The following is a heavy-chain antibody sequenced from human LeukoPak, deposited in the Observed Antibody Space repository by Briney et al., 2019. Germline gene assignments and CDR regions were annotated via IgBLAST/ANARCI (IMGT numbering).Heavy chain of an antibody. V-gene: IGHV3-23*01. J-gene: IGHJ4*02. CDR2: ISGSGGST. CDR3: AKAHGGSYHSGID. D-gene: IGHD2-8*01. CDR1: GFTFTSYA. Sequence: GGSLRLSCAASGFTFTSYAMNWIRQAPGKGLEWVSGISGSGGSTYYADSVKGRFSISRDNSKNTLYLQLNSLRVEDTAEYYCAKAHGGSYHSGIDWGQGTLVIVSS.